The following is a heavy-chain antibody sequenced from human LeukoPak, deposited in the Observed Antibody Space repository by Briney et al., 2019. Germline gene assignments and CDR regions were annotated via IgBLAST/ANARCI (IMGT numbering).Heavy chain of an antibody. CDR2: IYYSGST. V-gene: IGHV4-39*07. D-gene: IGHD5-24*01. Sequence: SETLSLTCNVSGDSISSNSYYWGWIRQPPGKGLEWIGNIYYSGSTYYNPSLTSRVTISADTSKNQFSLNLISVTAADTAVYFCARSRDGYNFDYWGQGTLVTVSS. J-gene: IGHJ4*02. CDR3: ARSRDGYNFDY. CDR1: GDSISSNSYY.